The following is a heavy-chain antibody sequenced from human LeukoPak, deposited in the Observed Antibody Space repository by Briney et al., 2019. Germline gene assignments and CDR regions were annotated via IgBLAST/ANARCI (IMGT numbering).Heavy chain of an antibody. CDR2: IYPSGST. CDR1: GGSISSNNW. D-gene: IGHD3-22*01. CDR3: ARDGYYDSGGYLTDY. J-gene: IGHJ4*02. V-gene: IGHV4-4*02. Sequence: PSETLSLTCAVSGGSISSNNWWRWVRQPPGKGLEWIGEIYPSGSTNYNPSLKSRVTISVDKSKNQFSLKLSSVTAADTAVYYCARDGYYDSGGYLTDYWGQGTLVTVSS.